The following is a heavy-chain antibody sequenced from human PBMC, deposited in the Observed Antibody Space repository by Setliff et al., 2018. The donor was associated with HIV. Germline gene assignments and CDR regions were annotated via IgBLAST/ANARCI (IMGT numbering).Heavy chain of an antibody. D-gene: IGHD6-13*01. Sequence: ASVKVSCKASGYTFTDYYMHWVRQAPGKGLEWMGRVDPEDGETIYAEKFQGRVTITADTSTDTAYMELSSLRSEDTAVYYCATAGIAAAGENYMDVWGKGTKVTVSS. CDR2: VDPEDGET. J-gene: IGHJ6*03. CDR3: ATAGIAAAGENYMDV. V-gene: IGHV1-69-2*01. CDR1: GYTFTDYY.